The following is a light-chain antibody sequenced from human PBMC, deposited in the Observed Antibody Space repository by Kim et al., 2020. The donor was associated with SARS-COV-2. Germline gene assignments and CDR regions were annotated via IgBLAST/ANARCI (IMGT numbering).Light chain of an antibody. CDR3: QQYNRWPPYI. J-gene: IGKJ2*01. CDR2: GAS. Sequence: SPGERASLSCRASPSVTSNLAWYQQKPGQAPRLLIYGASIRATGVPATCSGSGSETEVSLTISSLQSEDFVVYYCQQYNRWPPYIFGQGTKLEI. V-gene: IGKV3-15*01. CDR1: PSVTSN.